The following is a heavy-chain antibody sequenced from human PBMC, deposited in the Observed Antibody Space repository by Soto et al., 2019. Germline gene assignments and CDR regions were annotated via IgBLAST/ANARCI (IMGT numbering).Heavy chain of an antibody. CDR3: AKVGDIVVVPARRDYYYYMDV. CDR1: GFTFDDYA. J-gene: IGHJ6*03. D-gene: IGHD2-2*01. V-gene: IGHV3-9*01. Sequence: GGSLRLSCAASGFTFDDYAMHWVRQAPGKGLEWVSGISWNSGSIGYADSVKGRFTISRDNAKNSLYLQMNSLRAEDTALYYCAKVGDIVVVPARRDYYYYMDVWGKGTTVTVSS. CDR2: ISWNSGSI.